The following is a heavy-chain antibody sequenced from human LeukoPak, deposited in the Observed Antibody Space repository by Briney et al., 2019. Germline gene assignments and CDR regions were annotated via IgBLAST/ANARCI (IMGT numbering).Heavy chain of an antibody. V-gene: IGHV1-46*01. Sequence: ASVKVCCTASGYTFTSYYIHWVRQAPGQGLEWMGVINPSGGSMTYAREFQGRVTMTRDTSTSAVYMDLSSLRSEDTAMYYCARVQDAGISNFDYWGQGTLVTVSS. CDR2: INPSGGSM. CDR1: GYTFTSYY. D-gene: IGHD4-23*01. CDR3: ARVQDAGISNFDY. J-gene: IGHJ4*02.